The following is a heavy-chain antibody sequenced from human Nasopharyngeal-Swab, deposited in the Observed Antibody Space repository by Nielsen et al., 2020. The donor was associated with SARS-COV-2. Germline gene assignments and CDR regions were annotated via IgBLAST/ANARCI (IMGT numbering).Heavy chain of an antibody. J-gene: IGHJ6*02. V-gene: IGHV3-30*18. Sequence: GESLKISCAASGFTFSSYGMHWVRQAPGKGLEWVAVISYDGSNKYYADSVKSRFTISRDNSKNTLYLQMNSLRAEDTAVYYCAKEPDIVVVPDFDYGMDVWGQGTTVTVSS. CDR3: AKEPDIVVVPDFDYGMDV. D-gene: IGHD2-2*01. CDR1: GFTFSSYG. CDR2: ISYDGSNK.